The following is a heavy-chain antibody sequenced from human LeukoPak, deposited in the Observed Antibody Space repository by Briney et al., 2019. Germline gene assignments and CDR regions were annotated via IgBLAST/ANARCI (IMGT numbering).Heavy chain of an antibody. V-gene: IGHV3-30-3*01. CDR3: ARESDQQLKDYYGMDV. CDR1: GFTFSSYA. J-gene: IGHJ6*02. Sequence: GRSLRLSCAASGFTFSSYAMHWVRQAPGKGLEWVAVISYDGSNKYYADSVKGRFTISRDNSKNTLYLQMNSLRAEDTAVYYCARESDQQLKDYYGMDVWGQGTTVTVSS. D-gene: IGHD6-13*01. CDR2: ISYDGSNK.